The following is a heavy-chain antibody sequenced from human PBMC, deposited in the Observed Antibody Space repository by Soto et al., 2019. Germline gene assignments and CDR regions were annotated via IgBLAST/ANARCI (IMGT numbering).Heavy chain of an antibody. CDR2: ITNSGSTK. CDR1: GFPFSDYY. D-gene: IGHD6-6*01. V-gene: IGHV3-11*01. CDR3: ARTLAARFDY. J-gene: IGHJ4*02. Sequence: PGGSLRLSCAASGFPFSDYYMSWIRQAPGKGLEWVSHITNSGSTKYYADSVKGRFTISRDNAKNSLFLQMNSLRAEDTVVYYCARTLAARFDYWGQGTPVTSPQ.